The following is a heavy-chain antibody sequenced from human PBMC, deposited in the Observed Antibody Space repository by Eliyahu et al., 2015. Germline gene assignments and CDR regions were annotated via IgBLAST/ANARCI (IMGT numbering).Heavy chain of an antibody. CDR3: ARDQAVATIHYYYYYMDV. CDR1: GGSISSGSYH. CDR2: IYTSGST. V-gene: IGHV4-61*02. Sequence: QVQLQESGPGLVKPSQTLSLTCTVSGGSISSGSYHWSWIRQPAGKGLEWIGRIYTSGSTNYNPSLKSRVTISVDTSKNQFSLKLSSVTAADTAVYYCARDQAVATIHYYYYYMDVWGKGTTVTVSS. D-gene: IGHD5-12*01. J-gene: IGHJ6*03.